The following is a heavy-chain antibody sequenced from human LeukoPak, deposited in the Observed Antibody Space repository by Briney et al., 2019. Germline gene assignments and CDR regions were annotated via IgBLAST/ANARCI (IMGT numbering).Heavy chain of an antibody. CDR1: GFTFSSYA. V-gene: IGHV3-23*01. D-gene: IGHD6-13*01. Sequence: PGGSLRLSCAASGFTFSSYAMSWVRQAPGKGLEWVSAISGSGGSTYYADSVKGRFTISRDNSKNTLYLQMNSLRAEDTAVYYCAKDLGGIAAAGTPPDYWGQGTLVTVSS. CDR2: ISGSGGST. CDR3: AKDLGGIAAAGTPPDY. J-gene: IGHJ4*02.